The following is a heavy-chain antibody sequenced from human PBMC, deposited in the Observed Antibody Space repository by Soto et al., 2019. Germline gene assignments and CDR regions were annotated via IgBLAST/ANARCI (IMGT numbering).Heavy chain of an antibody. V-gene: IGHV1-69*02. CDR3: ASHSGSYYNDY. CDR2: IIPILGIA. CDR1: GGTFSSYT. D-gene: IGHD3-10*01. J-gene: IGHJ4*02. Sequence: QVQLVQSGAEVKKPGSSVKVSCKASGGTFSSYTISWVRQAPGQGLEWMGRIIPILGIANYAQKFQGRVTITADKSTCTAYMELSSLRSEDTAVYYCASHSGSYYNDYWGQGTLVTVSS.